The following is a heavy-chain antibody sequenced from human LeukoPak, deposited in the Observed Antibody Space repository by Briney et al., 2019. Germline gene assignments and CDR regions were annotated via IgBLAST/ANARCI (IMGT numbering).Heavy chain of an antibody. CDR3: LRYIPLLSYFDY. D-gene: IGHD2-15*01. V-gene: IGHV4-39*01. Sequence: SETLSLTCTVSFGSISTSSFYSVWIRQPPGKGLEWIGTIYYSGSTYYNPSLKSRVTISVASSKNQFSLTLTRPCTTDTEDYYCLRYIPLLSYFDYWGQGTLVTVSS. CDR2: IYYSGST. J-gene: IGHJ4*02. CDR1: FGSISTSSFY.